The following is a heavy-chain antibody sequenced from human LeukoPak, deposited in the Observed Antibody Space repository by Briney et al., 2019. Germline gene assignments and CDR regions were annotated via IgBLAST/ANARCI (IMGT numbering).Heavy chain of an antibody. D-gene: IGHD7-27*01. CDR1: GYTLTELS. J-gene: IGHJ4*02. V-gene: IGHV1-24*01. Sequence: GASVKVSCKVSGYTLTELSMHWVRQAPGKGLEWTGGFDPEDGETIYAQKFQGRVTMTEDTSTDTAYMELSSLRSEDTAVYYCATFPVRRNWGKFDYWGQGTLVTVSS. CDR2: FDPEDGET. CDR3: ATFPVRRNWGKFDY.